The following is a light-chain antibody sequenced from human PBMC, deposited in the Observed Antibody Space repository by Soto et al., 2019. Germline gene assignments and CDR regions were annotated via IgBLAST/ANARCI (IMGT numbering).Light chain of an antibody. CDR3: QQYYSTPWT. CDR1: QSVLYSSNNKNY. J-gene: IGKJ1*01. CDR2: WAS. Sequence: DIVMTQSPDSLAVSLGERATINCKSSQSVLYSSNNKNYLAWYQQKPGQPPKLLIYWASTRESGVPDRFSGSGSGPDFALTISSRQAEDVAVYYCQQYYSTPWTFGQGTKVEIK. V-gene: IGKV4-1*01.